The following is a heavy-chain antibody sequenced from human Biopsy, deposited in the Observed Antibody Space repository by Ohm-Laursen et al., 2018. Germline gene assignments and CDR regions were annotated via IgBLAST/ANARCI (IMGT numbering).Heavy chain of an antibody. CDR3: ARNTGWYGDLYYFDY. D-gene: IGHD6-19*01. CDR1: GFNFDSYA. CDR2: ISGSGAYT. V-gene: IGHV3-23*01. Sequence: GSLRLSCSASGFNFDSYAMTWVRQAPGRGLECVSVISGSGAYTYYADSVKGRFTISRDNSKNTLYLQMNSLRSADTAVYFCARNTGWYGDLYYFDYWGQGTLVTVSS. J-gene: IGHJ4*02.